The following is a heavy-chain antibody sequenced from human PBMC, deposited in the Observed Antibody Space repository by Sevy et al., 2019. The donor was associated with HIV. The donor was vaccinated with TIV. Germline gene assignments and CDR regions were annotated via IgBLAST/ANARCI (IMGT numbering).Heavy chain of an antibody. J-gene: IGHJ4*02. CDR2: ISSSSSYI. V-gene: IGHV3-21*01. D-gene: IGHD3-22*01. Sequence: GGSLRLSCAASGFTFSNYSMNWVRQAPGKGLEWVSSISSSSSYIYYADSVKGRSTISSENAKNSLYLQMNSLRAEDTAVYYCARDVWDSSGYYYVTLDYWGQGTLVTVSS. CDR1: GFTFSNYS. CDR3: ARDVWDSSGYYYVTLDY.